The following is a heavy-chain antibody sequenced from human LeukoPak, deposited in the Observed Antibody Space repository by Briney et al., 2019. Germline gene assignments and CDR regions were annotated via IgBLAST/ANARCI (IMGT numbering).Heavy chain of an antibody. CDR3: ARVSRMSSWDYYYYMDV. Sequence: SEILSLTCTVSGGSISGYYWSWIRQPPGKGLEWIGEINHSGSTNYNPSLKSRVTISVDTSKNQFSLKLSSVTAADTAVYYCARVSRMSSWDYYYYMDVWGKGTTVTVSS. J-gene: IGHJ6*03. CDR1: GGSISGYY. CDR2: INHSGST. V-gene: IGHV4-34*01.